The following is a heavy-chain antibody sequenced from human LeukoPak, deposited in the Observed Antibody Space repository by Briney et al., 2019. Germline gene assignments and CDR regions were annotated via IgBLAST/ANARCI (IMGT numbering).Heavy chain of an antibody. Sequence: PSETLSLTCTVSGGSISSYYWSWIRQPPGKGLEWIGYTYYSGSTNYNPSLKSRVTISVDTSKNQFSLRVTSVSAADTAVYYCATLGFCSSGSCYDYYGMGVWGQGTTVTVSS. J-gene: IGHJ6*02. D-gene: IGHD2-15*01. CDR1: GGSISSYY. V-gene: IGHV4-59*01. CDR3: ATLGFCSSGSCYDYYGMGV. CDR2: TYYSGST.